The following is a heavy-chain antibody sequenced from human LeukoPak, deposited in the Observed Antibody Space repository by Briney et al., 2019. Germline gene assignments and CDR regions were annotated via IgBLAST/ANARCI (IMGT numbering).Heavy chain of an antibody. J-gene: IGHJ6*03. CDR3: ARVPREYLRIDYYDYYMDV. D-gene: IGHD2/OR15-2a*01. V-gene: IGHV1-69*05. Sequence: ASVKVSWKASGGTFSDDAFSWGRQAPGQGLEWMGGIIPILDTADYAQKFQGRVTITTDESTGTAYMELSSLRSEDTAVYYCARVPREYLRIDYYDYYMDVWGKGTTVTVSS. CDR2: IIPILDTA. CDR1: GGTFSDDA.